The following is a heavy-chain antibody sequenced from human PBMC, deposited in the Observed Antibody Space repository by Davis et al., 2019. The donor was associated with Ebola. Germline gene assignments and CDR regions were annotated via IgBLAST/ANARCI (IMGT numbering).Heavy chain of an antibody. V-gene: IGHV4-59*01. CDR2: VYYNGKT. Sequence: SETLSLTCTVSGGSISSYYWSWIRQPPGKRLEWIGSVYYNGKTTSNPSLKSRVTIYIDMSKNHFSLKLSSVTAADTAVYYCARTGYFGSGDYWGQGNLVTVSS. CDR3: ARTGYFGSGDY. D-gene: IGHD3-10*01. J-gene: IGHJ4*02. CDR1: GGSISSYY.